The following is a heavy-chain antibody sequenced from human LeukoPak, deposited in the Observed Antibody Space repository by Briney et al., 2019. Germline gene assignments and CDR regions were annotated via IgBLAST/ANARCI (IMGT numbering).Heavy chain of an antibody. CDR2: IYYSGST. D-gene: IGHD1-26*01. CDR1: GGSISGYY. V-gene: IGHV4-59*01. CDR3: ARVVRNWFDP. J-gene: IGHJ5*02. Sequence: PSETLSLTCTVSGGSISGYYWSWIRQPPGKGLEWIGYIYYSGSTNYNPSLKSRVTISVDTSKNQFSLKLSSVTAADTAVYYCARVVRNWFDPWGQGTLVTVSS.